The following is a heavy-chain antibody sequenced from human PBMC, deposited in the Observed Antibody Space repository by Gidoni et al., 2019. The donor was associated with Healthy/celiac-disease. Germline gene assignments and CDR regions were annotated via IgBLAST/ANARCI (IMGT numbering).Heavy chain of an antibody. V-gene: IGHV4-30-4*01. D-gene: IGHD3-10*01. CDR2: IYYSGST. J-gene: IGHJ4*02. Sequence: LEWIGYIYYSGSTYYNPSLKRLVTISVDTSKNQFSLKLSSMTAADTAVDYFASGMWGNRVRGVNLDDWGQGTLVTVSS. CDR3: ASGMWGNRVRGVNLDD.